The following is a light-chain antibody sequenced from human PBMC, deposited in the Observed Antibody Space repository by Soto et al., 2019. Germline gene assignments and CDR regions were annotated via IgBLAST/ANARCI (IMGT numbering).Light chain of an antibody. V-gene: IGKV2-24*01. CDR2: QIS. CDR1: ESLVHSDGKTY. J-gene: IGKJ1*01. CDR3: TQASQLRT. Sequence: IVLTQTPLSSAVTLGQPASFSCGSSESLVHSDGKTYLGWLHLRPGQPPRLLIYQISRRPPGVPDRFSGSGAGTNFTLKISRVEPEDVGIFYCTQASQLRTFGQGTKV.